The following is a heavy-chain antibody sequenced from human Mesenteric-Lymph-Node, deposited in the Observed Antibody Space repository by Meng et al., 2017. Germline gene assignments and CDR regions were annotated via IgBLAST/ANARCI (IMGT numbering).Heavy chain of an antibody. CDR3: ARDTMVRGVTYKGDWFDP. Sequence: GESLKISCAASGFTFSSYSMNWVRQAPGKGLEWVSSISSSSSYIYYADSVKGRFTIPRDNAKNSLYLQMNSLRAEDSAVYYCARDTMVRGVTYKGDWFDPWGQGTLVTVSS. J-gene: IGHJ5*02. CDR2: ISSSSSYI. D-gene: IGHD3-10*01. CDR1: GFTFSSYS. V-gene: IGHV3-21*01.